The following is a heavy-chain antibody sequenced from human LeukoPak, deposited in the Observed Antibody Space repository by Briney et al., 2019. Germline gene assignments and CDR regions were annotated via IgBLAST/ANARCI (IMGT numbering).Heavy chain of an antibody. J-gene: IGHJ4*02. V-gene: IGHV3-30*02. D-gene: IGHD6-19*01. CDR2: IRYDGS. Sequence: PGGSLRLSCAASGFTFSSYGMRWVRQAPGKGLEWVAFIRYDGSADSVKGRFTISRDNSKNTLYLQMNSLRAEDTAVYYCAKKGSGWDYWGQGTLVTVSS. CDR3: AKKGSGWDY. CDR1: GFTFSSYG.